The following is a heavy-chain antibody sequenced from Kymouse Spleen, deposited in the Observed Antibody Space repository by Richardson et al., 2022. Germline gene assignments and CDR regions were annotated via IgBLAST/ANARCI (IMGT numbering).Heavy chain of an antibody. J-gene: IGHJ4*02. Sequence: QLQLQESGPGLVKPSETLSLTCTVSGGSISSSSYYWGWIRQPPGKGLEWIGSIYYSGSTYYNPSLKSRVTISVDTSKNQFSLKLSSVTAADTAVYYCARGGEQWLDFDYWGQGTLVTVSS. CDR3: ARGGEQWLDFDY. D-gene: IGHD6-19*01. CDR2: IYYSGST. CDR1: GGSISSSSYY. V-gene: IGHV4-39*01.